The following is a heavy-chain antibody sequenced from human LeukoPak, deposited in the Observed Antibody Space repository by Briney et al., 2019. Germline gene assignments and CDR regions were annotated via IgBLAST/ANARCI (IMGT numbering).Heavy chain of an antibody. Sequence: PSETLSLTCTVSGYSVSNYYLSWLRQPAGKGLEWIGRIYSSGSTNYKPSLKSRVTISIDTSKNQISLQLSSVTAANTAVYYCAGWGGSGTYHFDYWGTGTLVTVSS. CDR1: GYSVSNYY. CDR2: IYSSGST. D-gene: IGHD3-10*01. CDR3: AGWGGSGTYHFDY. V-gene: IGHV4-4*07. J-gene: IGHJ4*02.